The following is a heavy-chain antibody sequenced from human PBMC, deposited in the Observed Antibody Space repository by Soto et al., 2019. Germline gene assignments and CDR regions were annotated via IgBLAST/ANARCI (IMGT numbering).Heavy chain of an antibody. V-gene: IGHV3-23*01. D-gene: IGHD6-19*01. CDR3: AKDRRYSSGYYGLDS. Sequence: EVHLLESGGGLVQPGGSLRLSCAGSGFSFSSYAMSWVRQAPGKGLEWVSLFTGSGDTTYYADSVKGQFTISRDSSKNKLFLQMNSLRAEDTAVYYCAKDRRYSSGYYGLDSWGQGTLVTVSS. CDR1: GFSFSSYA. J-gene: IGHJ4*02. CDR2: FTGSGDTT.